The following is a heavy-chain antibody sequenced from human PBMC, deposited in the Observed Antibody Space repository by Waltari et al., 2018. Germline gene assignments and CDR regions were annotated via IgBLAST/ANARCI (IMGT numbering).Heavy chain of an antibody. CDR1: GFTFTSYW. CDR3: AREARSPTN. D-gene: IGHD6-6*01. J-gene: IGHJ4*02. V-gene: IGHV3-7*03. CDR2: IKEDGSEK. Sequence: EVQLVESGGGLVQPGGSLRLSCAASGFTFTSYWMRWVRQAPGKGPEFVANIKEDGSEKNYVDSVKGRFIISRDNAKNSVYLQMNSLRVEDTAVYYCAREARSPTNWGQGTLVTASS.